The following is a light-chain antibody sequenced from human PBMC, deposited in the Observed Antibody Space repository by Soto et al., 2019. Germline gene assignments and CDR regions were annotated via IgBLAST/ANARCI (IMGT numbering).Light chain of an antibody. CDR2: DAS. CDR1: QSVSSY. Sequence: EIVLTQSPATLSLSPGERDTLSCRASQSVSSYLAWYQQKPGQAPRLLIYDASNMATGIPARFSGSGSGTDLTLTISSLEPEDFAVYYCQQRSNWPPYTFGQGTKQELK. V-gene: IGKV3-11*01. CDR3: QQRSNWPPYT. J-gene: IGKJ2*01.